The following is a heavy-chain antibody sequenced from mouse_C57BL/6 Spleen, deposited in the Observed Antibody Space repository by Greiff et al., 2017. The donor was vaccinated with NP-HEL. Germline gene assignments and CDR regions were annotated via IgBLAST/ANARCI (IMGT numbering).Heavy chain of an antibody. Sequence: EVKLMESGEGLVKPGGSLKLSCAASGFTFSSYAMSWVRQTPEKRLEWVAYISSGGDYIYYADTVKGRFTISRDNARNTLYLQMSSLKSEDTAMYYCTRGRVDYSWFAYWGQGTLVTVSA. V-gene: IGHV5-9-1*02. CDR2: ISSGGDYI. CDR1: GFTFSSYA. J-gene: IGHJ3*01. D-gene: IGHD2-4*01. CDR3: TRGRVDYSWFAY.